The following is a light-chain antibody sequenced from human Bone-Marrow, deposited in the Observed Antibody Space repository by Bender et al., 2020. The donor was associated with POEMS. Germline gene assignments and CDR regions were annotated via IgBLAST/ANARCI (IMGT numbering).Light chain of an antibody. CDR1: SSDFGGYNY. CDR3: CSYAGNFYV. CDR2: DVN. V-gene: IGLV2-14*03. J-gene: IGLJ1*01. Sequence: QSALTQPASVSGSPGQTITISCTGISSDFGGYNYVSWYQHRPGKVPRLMIFDVNNRPSGVSNRFSGSKSGNMASLAISGLQADDEADYYCCSYAGNFYVFGSGTKVTVL.